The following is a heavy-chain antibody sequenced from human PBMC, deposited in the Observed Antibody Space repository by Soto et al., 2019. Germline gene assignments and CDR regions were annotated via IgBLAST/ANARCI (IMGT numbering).Heavy chain of an antibody. V-gene: IGHV3-74*01. D-gene: IGHD1-1*01. CDR1: GFAFSTYW. CDR3: ARGAKNVYAMGV. Sequence: EVQLVESGGGLVQPGGSLRLSCAASGFAFSTYWMHWVRQAPGKGLLWVSRIKFDGSSTYYGDSVKGRFTISRDDAKNTLFLQMNGLRVDDTAVYYCARGAKNVYAMGVWGQGTTVTVSS. J-gene: IGHJ6*02. CDR2: IKFDGSST.